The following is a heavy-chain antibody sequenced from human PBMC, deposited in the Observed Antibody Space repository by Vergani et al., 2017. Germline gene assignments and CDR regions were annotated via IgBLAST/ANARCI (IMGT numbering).Heavy chain of an antibody. J-gene: IGHJ6*03. V-gene: IGHV3-53*02. CDR1: GFSVSNNY. D-gene: IGHD1-1*01. CDR2: IFTGCTT. Sequence: EVQLVETGGGLIQPGGSLRLSCVVSGFSVSNNYMSWVRHRPGKGLEWVSFIFTGCTTYYEDSVKGRFTISRDNSKNTVHLQMNSLTAEDTAVYYCAKMCNWDDSYFYCMDVWGKGTTVTVSS. CDR3: AKMCNWDDSYFYCMDV.